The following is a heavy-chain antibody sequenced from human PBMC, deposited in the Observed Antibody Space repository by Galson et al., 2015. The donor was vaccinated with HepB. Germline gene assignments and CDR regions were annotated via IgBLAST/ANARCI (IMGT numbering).Heavy chain of an antibody. CDR1: GYTFTSYY. CDR2: INPSGGST. CDR3: ASLAGIAAAGTPYYYYGMDV. V-gene: IGHV1-46*03. Sequence: SVKVSCKASGYTFTSYYMHWVRQAPGQGLEWMGIINPSGGSTSYAQKFQGRVTMTRDTSTSTVYMELSSLRSEDTAVYYCASLAGIAAAGTPYYYYGMDVWGQGTTVTVSS. J-gene: IGHJ6*02. D-gene: IGHD6-13*01.